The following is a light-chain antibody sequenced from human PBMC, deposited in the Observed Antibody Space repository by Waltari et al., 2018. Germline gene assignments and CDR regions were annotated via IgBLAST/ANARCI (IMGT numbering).Light chain of an antibody. CDR3: STWNNDLGGFVL. CDR1: NSNIARNF. CDR2: RTD. V-gene: IGLV1-47*01. J-gene: IGLJ2*01. Sequence: QSVLTQPPSVSGTSGQTITIPCSGSNSNIARNFVFWYQQLPGAPPRLLIYRTDQRPSGIPDRFSGSKSGTSASLAISGLRSDDEGDYFCSTWNNDLGGFVLFGEGTRLTVL.